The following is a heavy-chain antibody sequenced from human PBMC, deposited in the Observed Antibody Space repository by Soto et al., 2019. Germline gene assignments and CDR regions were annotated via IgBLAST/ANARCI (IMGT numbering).Heavy chain of an antibody. J-gene: IGHJ4*02. CDR1: GGSISSSSYY. V-gene: IGHV4-39*01. Sequence: SETLSLTCTVSGGSISSSSYYWGWIRQPPGKGLEWIGSIYYSGSTYYNPSLKSRVTISVDTSKNQFSLKLSSVTAADTAVYYCAQTGRITMVREKTYYFDYWGQGTLVTVSS. D-gene: IGHD3-10*01. CDR2: IYYSGST. CDR3: AQTGRITMVREKTYYFDY.